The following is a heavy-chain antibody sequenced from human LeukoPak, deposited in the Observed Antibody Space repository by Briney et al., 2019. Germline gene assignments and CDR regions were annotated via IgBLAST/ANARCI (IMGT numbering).Heavy chain of an antibody. CDR1: GFTFSSYE. D-gene: IGHD3-10*01. V-gene: IGHV3-48*03. Sequence: PGGSLRLSCAASGFTFSSYEMNWVRQAPGKGLEWVSYISSSGSTIYYADSVKGRFTISRDNAKNSLYLQMNSLRAEDTAVYYCAKDRHYYGSGSYCDYWGQGTLVTVSS. CDR2: ISSSGSTI. J-gene: IGHJ4*02. CDR3: AKDRHYYGSGSYCDY.